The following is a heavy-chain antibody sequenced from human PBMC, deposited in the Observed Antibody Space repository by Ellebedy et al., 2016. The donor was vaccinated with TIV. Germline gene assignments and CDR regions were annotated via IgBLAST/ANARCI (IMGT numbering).Heavy chain of an antibody. Sequence: GESLKISXAASGFTFSSYAMSWVRQAPGKGLEWVSAISGSGGSTYYADSVKGRFTISRDNSKNTLYLQMNSLRAEDTAVYYCARDSWGLSPYYYDSSGSDFDYWGQGTLVTVSS. J-gene: IGHJ4*02. CDR2: ISGSGGST. D-gene: IGHD3-22*01. V-gene: IGHV3-23*01. CDR3: ARDSWGLSPYYYDSSGSDFDY. CDR1: GFTFSSYA.